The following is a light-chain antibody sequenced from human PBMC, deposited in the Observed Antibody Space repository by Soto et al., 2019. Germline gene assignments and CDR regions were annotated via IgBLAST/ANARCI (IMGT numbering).Light chain of an antibody. CDR2: NND. J-gene: IGLJ2*01. V-gene: IGLV1-44*01. Sequence: QSVLTQPPSASGTPGQRVTISCSGSSSTIATNTVNWYQQLPGTAPKLLIYNNDQRPSGVPDRFSGSKSGTSASLAISGRQSEDEAAYYCAVGDDSRHGPVVFGAGTKLTVL. CDR1: SSTIATNT. CDR3: AVGDDSRHGPVV.